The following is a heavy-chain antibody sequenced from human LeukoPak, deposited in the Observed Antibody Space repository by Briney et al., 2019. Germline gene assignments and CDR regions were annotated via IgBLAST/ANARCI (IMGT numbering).Heavy chain of an antibody. V-gene: IGHV3-30-3*01. CDR3: ARDLSAAGSPDY. J-gene: IGHJ4*02. Sequence: GGSLRLSCAASGFTFSSYAMHWVRQAPGKGLEWVAVISYDGSNKYYAGSVKGRFTISRDNSKNTLYLQMNSLRAEDTAVYYCARDLSAAGSPDYWGQGTLVTVSS. D-gene: IGHD6-13*01. CDR1: GFTFSSYA. CDR2: ISYDGSNK.